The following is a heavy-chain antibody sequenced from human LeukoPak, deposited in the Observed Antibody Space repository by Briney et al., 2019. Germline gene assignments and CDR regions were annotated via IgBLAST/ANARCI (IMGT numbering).Heavy chain of an antibody. CDR1: GGSISSGSYY. CDR2: ICYSGST. J-gene: IGHJ3*02. D-gene: IGHD3-3*01. Sequence: SETLSLTCSVSGGSISSGSYYWGWIRQPPGKGLEWIGSICYSGSTYYNPSLKSRVTISVDTSKDQFSLKLTSVTAADTAVYYCARGITAFDIWGQGTMVTVSS. CDR3: ARGITAFDI. V-gene: IGHV4-39*01.